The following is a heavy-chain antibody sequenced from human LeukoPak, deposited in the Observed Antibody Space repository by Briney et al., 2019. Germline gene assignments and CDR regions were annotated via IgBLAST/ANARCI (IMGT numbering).Heavy chain of an antibody. CDR1: GFTFSSNY. D-gene: IGHD3-3*01. Sequence: GGSLRLSCAASGFTFSSNYMSWVRQAPGKGLEWVSVIYSGGSTYYADSVKGRFTISRDNSKNTLYLQMNSLRAEDTAVYYCARGKGNYDFWSGYYPVDFDYWGQGTLVTVSS. V-gene: IGHV3-53*01. CDR3: ARGKGNYDFWSGYYPVDFDY. CDR2: IYSGGST. J-gene: IGHJ4*02.